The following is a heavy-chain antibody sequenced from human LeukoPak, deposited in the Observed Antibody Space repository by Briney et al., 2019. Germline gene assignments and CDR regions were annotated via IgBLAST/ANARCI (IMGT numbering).Heavy chain of an antibody. V-gene: IGHV4-59*12. D-gene: IGHD2-2*01. Sequence: SETLSLTCTVSGGSISSYYWSWIRQPPGKGLEWIGYIYYSGSTNYNPSLKSRVTISVDTSKNQFSLKLSSVTAADTAVYYCAGGTLLYCSSTSCTLDYWGQGTLVTVSS. CDR1: GGSISSYY. CDR3: AGGTLLYCSSTSCTLDY. CDR2: IYYSGST. J-gene: IGHJ4*02.